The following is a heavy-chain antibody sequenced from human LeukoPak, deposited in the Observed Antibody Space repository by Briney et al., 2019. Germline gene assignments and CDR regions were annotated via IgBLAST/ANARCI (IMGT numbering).Heavy chain of an antibody. Sequence: GGPLRLSGAASGFTFSNAWMSWVRQAPGKGLEWVGRIKSKTDGGTTDYAAPVKGRFTISRDDSKNTLYLQMNSLKTEDTAVYYCTTYIVVVPAAIQGPWGQGTLVTVSS. J-gene: IGHJ5*02. CDR3: TTYIVVVPAAIQGP. CDR2: IKSKTDGGTT. D-gene: IGHD2-2*01. V-gene: IGHV3-15*01. CDR1: GFTFSNAW.